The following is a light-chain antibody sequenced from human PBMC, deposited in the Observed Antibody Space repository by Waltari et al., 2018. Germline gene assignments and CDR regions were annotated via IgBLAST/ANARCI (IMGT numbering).Light chain of an antibody. CDR2: DVS. CDR3: QQSFTIPVA. Sequence: DIQVTQSPSSLSASVGDRVSITCRASQNIGNNLNWHQQQPGRAPKLLIYDVSSLNSGVPSRFRGSSSGTEFTLTISSLQPEDFATYYCQQSFTIPVAFGGGTKVDI. J-gene: IGKJ4*01. V-gene: IGKV1-39*01. CDR1: QNIGNN.